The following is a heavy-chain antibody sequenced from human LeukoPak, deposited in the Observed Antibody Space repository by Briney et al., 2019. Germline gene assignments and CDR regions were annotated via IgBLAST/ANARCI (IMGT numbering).Heavy chain of an antibody. V-gene: IGHV4-34*01. CDR1: GGSFSGYY. J-gene: IGHJ4*02. CDR3: ARGLGGGNSIYFDY. D-gene: IGHD4-23*01. Sequence: SETLSLTCAVYGGSFSGYYWSWIRQPPGKGLEWIGEINHSGSTNYNPSLKSRVTISIDTSKNQLSFKLTSVTAADTAVYYCARGLGGGNSIYFDYWGQGTLVTVSS. CDR2: INHSGST.